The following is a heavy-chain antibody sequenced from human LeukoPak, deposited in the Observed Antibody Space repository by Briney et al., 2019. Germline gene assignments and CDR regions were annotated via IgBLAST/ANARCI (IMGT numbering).Heavy chain of an antibody. CDR3: ARDVSCSSTSCYPFHY. J-gene: IGHJ4*02. CDR1: GYTFTSYG. CDR2: ISAYNGNT. V-gene: IGHV1-18*01. D-gene: IGHD2-2*01. Sequence: ASVKVSCKASGYTFTSYGISSVRQAPGQGLEWMGWISAYNGNTNYAQKLQGRVTMTTDTSTSTAYMELRSLRSDDTAVYYCARDVSCSSTSCYPFHYWGQGTLVTVSS.